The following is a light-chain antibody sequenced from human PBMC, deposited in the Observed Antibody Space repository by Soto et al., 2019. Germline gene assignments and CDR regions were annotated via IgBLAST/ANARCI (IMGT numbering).Light chain of an antibody. CDR2: EVS. V-gene: IGLV2-8*01. CDR1: SSDVGGYNY. Sequence: QSVLTQPPSASGSPGQSVTISCTGTSSDVGGYNYVSWYQQHPGKAPKFLIFEVSRRPSGVPDRFSGSTSGTTASLTVSGLQADDEADYSCSSYAGSNSPVIFGGGTKLTVL. J-gene: IGLJ2*01. CDR3: SSYAGSNSPVI.